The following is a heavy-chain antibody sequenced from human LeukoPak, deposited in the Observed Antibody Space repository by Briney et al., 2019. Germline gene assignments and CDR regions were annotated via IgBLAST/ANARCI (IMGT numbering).Heavy chain of an antibody. CDR2: ISYDENNE. CDR1: GFTFSDFA. D-gene: IGHD3-10*01. J-gene: IGHJ5*02. V-gene: IGHV3-30*07. CDR3: ARDRRMVRQGSWFDP. Sequence: GKSLRLSCAASGFTFSDFAMHWVRQAPGKGLEWLALISYDENNEFYADSVKGRFTISRDNAKNSLYLQMNSLRAEDTAVYYCARDRRMVRQGSWFDPWGQGTLVTVSS.